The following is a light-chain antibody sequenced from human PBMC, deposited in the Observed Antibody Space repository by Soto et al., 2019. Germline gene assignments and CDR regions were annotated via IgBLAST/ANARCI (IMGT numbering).Light chain of an antibody. Sequence: QSVLTQSPSVSGAPRQSVNISCSGNNSNIGSNAVHWYQQLPGKAPKLLMYYNDMLPSGVSDRFSGSKSGTSASLAISGLQSEDEADYFCAAWDDILNGHWVFGGGTKMTVL. V-gene: IGLV1-36*01. CDR3: AAWDDILNGHWV. J-gene: IGLJ3*02. CDR2: YND. CDR1: NSNIGSNA.